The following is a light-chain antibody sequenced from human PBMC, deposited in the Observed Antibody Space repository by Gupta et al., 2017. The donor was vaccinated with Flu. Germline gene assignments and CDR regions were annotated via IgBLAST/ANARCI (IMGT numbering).Light chain of an antibody. Sequence: QSALTQGVSVSGSPGQSITISCTGTSSDVGGYNYVSWYQQHPGKAPKLMIYEVSNRPSGVSNRFSGSKSGNTASLTISGLQAEDEADYYCSSYTSSSTLGVVFGGGTKLTVL. CDR2: EVS. J-gene: IGLJ2*01. CDR1: SSDVGGYNY. V-gene: IGLV2-14*01. CDR3: SSYTSSSTLGVV.